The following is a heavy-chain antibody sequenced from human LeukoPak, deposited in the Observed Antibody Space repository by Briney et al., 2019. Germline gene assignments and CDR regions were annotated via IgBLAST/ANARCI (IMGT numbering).Heavy chain of an antibody. CDR2: ISAYNTNT. Sequence: ASVKVSCKASGYTFTNCGISWVRQAPGQGLEWMGWISAYNTNTNYAQKLQGRVTMTTDPSTSTAYMELRSLRSDDTAVYYCARDIGYRSGSYYFDHWGQGTLVTVSS. J-gene: IGHJ4*02. CDR1: GYTFTNCG. CDR3: ARDIGYRSGSYYFDH. V-gene: IGHV1-18*01. D-gene: IGHD5-18*01.